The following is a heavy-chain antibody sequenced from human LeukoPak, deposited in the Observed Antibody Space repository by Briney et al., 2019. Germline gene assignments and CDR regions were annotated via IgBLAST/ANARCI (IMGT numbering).Heavy chain of an antibody. Sequence: GGSLRPSCAASGFTFSSYAMSWVRQAPGKGLEWASAISGSGGSTYYADSVKGRFTISRDNSKNTLYLQMNSLRAEDTAVYYCANRLVGITMVRGVMYWFDPWGQGTLVTVSS. CDR1: GFTFSSYA. CDR2: ISGSGGST. CDR3: ANRLVGITMVRGVMYWFDP. D-gene: IGHD3-10*01. J-gene: IGHJ5*02. V-gene: IGHV3-23*01.